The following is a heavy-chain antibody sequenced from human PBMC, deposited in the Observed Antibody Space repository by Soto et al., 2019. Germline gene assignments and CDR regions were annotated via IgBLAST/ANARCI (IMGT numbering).Heavy chain of an antibody. V-gene: IGHV2-5*02. Sequence: QITLKESGPTLVKPTQTLTLTCTFSGFSLSTSGVGVGWIRQPPGKALEWLALIYWDDDKRYSPSLRSSLTFNKDTSKNQVVLTMTNMDPVDTATYYCIQSRCGGDCLQSYASHYYYGMDVWGQGTTVTVSS. CDR2: IYWDDDK. D-gene: IGHD2-21*02. J-gene: IGHJ6*02. CDR3: IQSRCGGDCLQSYASHYYYGMDV. CDR1: GFSLSTSGVG.